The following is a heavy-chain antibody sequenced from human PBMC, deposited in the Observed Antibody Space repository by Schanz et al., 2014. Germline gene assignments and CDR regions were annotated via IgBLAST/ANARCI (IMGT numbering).Heavy chain of an antibody. CDR3: ASARLCPSP. Sequence: QLQLVQSGAEVKKPGSSVKVSCKLSGGTFSSYTIRWMRQAPGQGLEWMGKIIPVLNIASYAQRFQGRVSITADTSTSASSMELSSLTSEDTTVHYYASARLCPSPWGQGTLVTVSS. CDR2: IIPVLNIA. CDR1: GGTFSSYT. V-gene: IGHV1-69*02. D-gene: IGHD6-6*01. J-gene: IGHJ5*02.